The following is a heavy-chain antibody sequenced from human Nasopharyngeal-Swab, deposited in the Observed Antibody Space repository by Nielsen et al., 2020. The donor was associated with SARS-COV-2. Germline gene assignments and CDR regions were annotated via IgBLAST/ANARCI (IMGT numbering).Heavy chain of an antibody. V-gene: IGHV3-30*04. CDR3: ARLGGGGGNY. Sequence: GESLKISCAASGFTFSSYAMHWVRQAPGKGLEWVAVISYDGSNKYYADSVKGRFTISRDNSKNTLYLQMNNLRAEDTAVYYCARLGGGGGNYWGQGTLVTVSS. CDR1: GFTFSSYA. J-gene: IGHJ4*02. CDR2: ISYDGSNK. D-gene: IGHD1-26*01.